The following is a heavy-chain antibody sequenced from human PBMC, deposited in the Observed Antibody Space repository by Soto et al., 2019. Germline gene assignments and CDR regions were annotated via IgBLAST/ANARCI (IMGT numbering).Heavy chain of an antibody. V-gene: IGHV4-30-2*01. Sequence: QLQLQESGSGLVKPSQTLSLTCAVSGGSIRSGGYYWSWIRQPPGKGLEWIGYIYHSGSTYYNPSLKSRVTISVDRSKNQFSLKLSSVTAADTAVYDCATAGGLGAVAADYWGQGTLVTVSS. CDR1: GGSIRSGGYY. D-gene: IGHD6-19*01. J-gene: IGHJ4*02. CDR3: ATAGGLGAVAADY. CDR2: IYHSGST.